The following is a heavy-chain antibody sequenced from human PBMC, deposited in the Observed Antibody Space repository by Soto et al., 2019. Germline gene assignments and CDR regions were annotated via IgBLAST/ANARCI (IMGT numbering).Heavy chain of an antibody. V-gene: IGHV3-30-3*01. CDR3: ARAPSYDSSGYYFSVYFDY. J-gene: IGHJ4*02. CDR2: ISYDGSNK. CDR1: GFTFSSYA. D-gene: IGHD3-22*01. Sequence: GGSLRLSCAASGFTFSSYAMHWVRQAPGKGLEWVAVISYDGSNKYYADSVKGRFTISRDNSKNTLYLQMNSLRAEDTAVYYCARAPSYDSSGYYFSVYFDYWGQGTLVTVSS.